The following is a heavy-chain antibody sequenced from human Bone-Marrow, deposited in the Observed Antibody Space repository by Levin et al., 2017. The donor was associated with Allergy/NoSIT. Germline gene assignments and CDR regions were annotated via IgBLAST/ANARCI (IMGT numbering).Heavy chain of an antibody. CDR3: ARRGGHYCSSTSCNDWYFDL. CDR2: IYYTGST. J-gene: IGHJ2*01. Sequence: PSETLSLTCAVSGGSISRGGYYWTWIRQHPGKGLEWIGYIYYTGSTYYNPSLKSRVTISVDTSKNQFSLGLNSVTAANTAVYYCARRGGHYCSSTSCNDWYFDLWGRGTLVTVSS. CDR1: GGSISRGGYY. V-gene: IGHV4-31*11. D-gene: IGHD2-2*01.